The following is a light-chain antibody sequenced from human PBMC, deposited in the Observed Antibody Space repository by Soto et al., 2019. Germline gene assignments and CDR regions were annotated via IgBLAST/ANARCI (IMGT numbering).Light chain of an antibody. J-gene: IGLJ1*01. V-gene: IGLV2-14*01. Sequence: QSVLTQPASVSGSPGQSITISCTGSSAVIGSHDYVSWYQQHPGKVPKLIIYEVSKRPSGASDRFSGSKSGNAAYLSISGLQPEDEADYYCNSYTTTSALVFGTGTKVTAL. CDR1: SAVIGSHDY. CDR3: NSYTTTSALV. CDR2: EVS.